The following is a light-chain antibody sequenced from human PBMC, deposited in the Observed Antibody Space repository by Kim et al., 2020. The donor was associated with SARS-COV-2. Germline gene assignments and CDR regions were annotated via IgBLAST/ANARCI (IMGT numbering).Light chain of an antibody. Sequence: VALRQTVRITCQEDSLRSYYATWYQQKPGQAPILVIYGKNNRPSGIPDRFSGSSSGNTASLTITGTQAGDEADYYCNSRDSNDNVVFGGGTQLTVL. CDR3: NSRDSNDNVV. CDR2: GKN. CDR1: SLRSYY. J-gene: IGLJ2*01. V-gene: IGLV3-19*01.